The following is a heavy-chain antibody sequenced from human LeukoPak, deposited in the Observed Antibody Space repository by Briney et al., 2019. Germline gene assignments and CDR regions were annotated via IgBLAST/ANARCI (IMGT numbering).Heavy chain of an antibody. CDR3: ARSVEMATIRNAFDI. CDR2: IYTSGST. J-gene: IGHJ3*02. CDR1: GGSISSYY. V-gene: IGHV4-4*07. Sequence: SETLSLTCTVSGGSISSYYWSWIRQPAGKGLEWIGRIYTSGSTNYNPSLKSRVTISVDTSKNQFSLKLSSVTAADTAVYYCARSVEMATIRNAFDIWGQGTMVTVSS. D-gene: IGHD5-24*01.